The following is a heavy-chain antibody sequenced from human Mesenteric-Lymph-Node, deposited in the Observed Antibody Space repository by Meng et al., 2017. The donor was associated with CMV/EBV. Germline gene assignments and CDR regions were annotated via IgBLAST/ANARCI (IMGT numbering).Heavy chain of an antibody. Sequence: FSGFSLSPSGLGVVWLPQPPGKALEWLALIYWDDDKRYRPSLRSRLTISKDTLKNQVVLTMTNMEPEDTATYYCARSSGSSDWFDPWGQGSLVTVSS. J-gene: IGHJ5*02. CDR1: GFSLSPSGLG. D-gene: IGHD3-10*01. CDR2: IYWDDDK. CDR3: ARSSGSSDWFDP. V-gene: IGHV2-5*02.